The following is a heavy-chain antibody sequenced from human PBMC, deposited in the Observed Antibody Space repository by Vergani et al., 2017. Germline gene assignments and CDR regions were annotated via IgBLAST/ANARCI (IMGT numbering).Heavy chain of an antibody. Sequence: QVQLQQWGAGLLKPSETLSLTCAVYGESFSGYYWSWIRQPPGKGLEWIGEINHSGSTNYNPSLKSRVTISVDTSKNQFSLKLSSVTAADTAVYYCARIIAFGVVIRYYYYMDVWGKGTTVTVSS. CDR1: GESFSGYY. CDR2: INHSGST. V-gene: IGHV4-34*01. J-gene: IGHJ6*03. D-gene: IGHD3-3*01. CDR3: ARIIAFGVVIRYYYYMDV.